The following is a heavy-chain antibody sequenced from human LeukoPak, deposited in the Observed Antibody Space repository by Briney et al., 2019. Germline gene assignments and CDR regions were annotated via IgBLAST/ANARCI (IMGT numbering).Heavy chain of an antibody. Sequence: SDTLSLTFAVYGGSFGGYYWSSIRQPPGKGLELMGEINYSGTTNYNPSLKSRVTISVATSKNLISLKLSSVTAADTAVYYCARNSAYSSSSGVNYWGQGTLVTVSS. D-gene: IGHD6-6*01. V-gene: IGHV4-34*01. CDR1: GGSFGGYY. CDR2: INYSGTT. J-gene: IGHJ4*02. CDR3: ARNSAYSSSSGVNY.